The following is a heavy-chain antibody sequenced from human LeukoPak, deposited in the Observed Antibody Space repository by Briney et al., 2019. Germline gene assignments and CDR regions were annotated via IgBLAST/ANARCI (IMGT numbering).Heavy chain of an antibody. D-gene: IGHD2-21*01. Sequence: ASVKVSCKASGYTFTSYDINWVRQAPGQGLEWMGWINPNSGGTNYAQKFQGRVTMTRDTSISTAYMELSRLRSDDTAVYYCARSGRVPKKGMDVWGQGTTVTVSS. J-gene: IGHJ6*02. V-gene: IGHV1-2*02. CDR3: ARSGRVPKKGMDV. CDR2: INPNSGGT. CDR1: GYTFTSYD.